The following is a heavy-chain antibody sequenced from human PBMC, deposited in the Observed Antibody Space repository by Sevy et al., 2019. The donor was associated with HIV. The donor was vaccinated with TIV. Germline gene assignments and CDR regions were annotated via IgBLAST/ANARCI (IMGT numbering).Heavy chain of an antibody. V-gene: IGHV4-59*01. J-gene: IGHJ4*02. Sequence: SETLSLTCSVSGGSISSYFWTWVRQSPGKGLEWIGNIYFTGNTDYSPSLKSRVTLSLDTSKSKFSLTRKSVTAADTAIYFSGSDSTTRPRVLDYWGQGTLVTVSS. D-gene: IGHD1-1*01. CDR3: GSDSTTRPRVLDY. CDR1: GGSISSYF. CDR2: IYFTGNT.